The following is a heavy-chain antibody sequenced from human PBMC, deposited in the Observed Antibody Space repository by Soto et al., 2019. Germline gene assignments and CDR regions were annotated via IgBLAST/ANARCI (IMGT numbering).Heavy chain of an antibody. D-gene: IGHD6-19*01. Sequence: EVQLVESGGGLVQPGGSLRLSCAASGLIFSDYHMDWVRQAPGKGLEWVGRIRRKANSYTTEYAASVKGRFTISRDDSKTSLYLPMNSLKSEDTAVYYCAMLGGWSGGSSGMDVWGKGTTVSVST. V-gene: IGHV3-72*01. CDR1: GLIFSDYH. J-gene: IGHJ6*04. CDR3: AMLGGWSGGSSGMDV. CDR2: IRRKANSYTT.